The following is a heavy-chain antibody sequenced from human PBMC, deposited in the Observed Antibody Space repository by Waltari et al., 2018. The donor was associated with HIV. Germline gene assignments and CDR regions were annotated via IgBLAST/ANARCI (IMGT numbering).Heavy chain of an antibody. J-gene: IGHJ5*02. CDR3: AKGGRAVAGNWFDP. Sequence: EVQLLESGGGLVQPGGSLRPSCAASGFPFSSYSINWVRQAPGKGLEWVSAISGRGGSTHYADSVKGRFSISRDNSKNTLYLQMNSLRPEDTAIYYCAKGGRAVAGNWFDPWGQGTLVTVSS. CDR1: GFPFSSYS. V-gene: IGHV3-23*01. CDR2: ISGRGGST. D-gene: IGHD6-19*01.